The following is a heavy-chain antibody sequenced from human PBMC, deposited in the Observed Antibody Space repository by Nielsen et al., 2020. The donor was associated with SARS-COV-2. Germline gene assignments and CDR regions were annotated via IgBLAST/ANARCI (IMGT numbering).Heavy chain of an antibody. CDR2: IDSDGSST. CDR3: AADRSPGYDPGY. D-gene: IGHD1-1*01. V-gene: IGHV3-74*01. CDR1: GFTFSSHW. J-gene: IGHJ4*02. Sequence: GGSLRLSCAASGFTFSSHWMHWVRQAPGTGLVWVSRIDSDGSSTNYADSVKGRFTISRDNARSTLFLQMNSLRAEDTAIYYCAADRSPGYDPGYWGQGTLVTVSS.